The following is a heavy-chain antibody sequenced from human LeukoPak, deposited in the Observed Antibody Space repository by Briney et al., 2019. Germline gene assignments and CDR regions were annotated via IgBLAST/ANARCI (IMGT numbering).Heavy chain of an antibody. CDR2: IYPSGRT. J-gene: IGHJ4*02. Sequence: SQTLSLTCTVSGGSINSGSHYWSWIRQPAGKGLDWVGHIYPSGRTNYNPSLTSRVTIAIDTSKNQFSLKLSSVTAADSAVYFCAREGQQLVPPLDSWGQGTLVTVSS. V-gene: IGHV4-61*09. CDR3: AREGQQLVPPLDS. D-gene: IGHD6-6*01. CDR1: GGSINSGSHY.